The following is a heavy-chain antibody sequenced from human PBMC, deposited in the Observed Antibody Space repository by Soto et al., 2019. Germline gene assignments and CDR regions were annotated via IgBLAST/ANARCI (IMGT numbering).Heavy chain of an antibody. D-gene: IGHD2-8*01. CDR1: GGTFSSYA. J-gene: IGHJ6*02. CDR2: IIPIFGTA. V-gene: IGHV1-69*06. CDR3: ALGAMVYAPAYYYGMDV. Sequence: AASVKVSCKASGGTFSSYAISWVRQAPGQGLEWMGGIIPIFGTANYAQKFQGRVTITADKSTSTAYMELSSLRSEDTAVYYCALGAMVYAPAYYYGMDVWGQGTTVTVSS.